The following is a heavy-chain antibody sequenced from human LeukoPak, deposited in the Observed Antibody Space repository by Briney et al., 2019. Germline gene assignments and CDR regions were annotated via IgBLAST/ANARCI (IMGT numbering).Heavy chain of an antibody. Sequence: AAVKVSCKASGYTFTSYDINWVRQATGQGLEWMGWMNPNSGNTGYAQKFQGRVTITRNTSISTAYMELSSLRSEDTAVYYCAKDLPSMIVSACFDYWGQGTLVTVSS. J-gene: IGHJ4*02. V-gene: IGHV1-8*03. CDR3: AKDLPSMIVSACFDY. CDR2: MNPNSGNT. CDR1: GYTFTSYD. D-gene: IGHD3-22*01.